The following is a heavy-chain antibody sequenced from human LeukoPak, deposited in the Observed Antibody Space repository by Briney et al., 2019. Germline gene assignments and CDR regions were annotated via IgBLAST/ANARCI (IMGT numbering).Heavy chain of an antibody. J-gene: IGHJ4*02. CDR2: MNPNSGNT. CDR1: GYTFTSYD. CDR3: ARDRGSSGYDY. D-gene: IGHD3-22*01. Sequence: GASVKVSCKASGYTFTSYDINWVRQATGQGLEWMGWMNPNSGNTGYAQKFQGRVTITRNTSISTAYMELSSLRAEDTAVYYCARDRGSSGYDYWGQGTLVTVSS. V-gene: IGHV1-8*03.